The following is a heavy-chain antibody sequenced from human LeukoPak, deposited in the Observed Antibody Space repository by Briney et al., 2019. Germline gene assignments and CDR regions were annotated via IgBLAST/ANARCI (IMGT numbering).Heavy chain of an antibody. CDR3: ARRSPLVAVTTAHYHDY. V-gene: IGHV4-39*01. J-gene: IGHJ4*02. CDR1: GDSISSSNYF. CDR2: ISYSGNT. Sequence: KSSETLSLTCTVSGDSISSSNYFWGWIRQPPGKGLEWIGEISYSGNTYYNPSLKSRVTISMDTSKNQFSLNLNSVTASDTTVYYCARRSPLVAVTTAHYHDYWGPGTLVTVSS. D-gene: IGHD2-21*02.